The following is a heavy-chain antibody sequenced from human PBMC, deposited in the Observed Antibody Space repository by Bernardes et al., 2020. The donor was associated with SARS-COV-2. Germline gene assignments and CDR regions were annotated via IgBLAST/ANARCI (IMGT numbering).Heavy chain of an antibody. D-gene: IGHD6-19*01. CDR2: IYYSGST. V-gene: IGHV4-39*01. J-gene: IGHJ5*02. CDR1: GGSISSSSYY. Sequence: SETLSLTCTVSGGSISSSSYYWGWIRQPPWKGLEWIGSIYYSGSTYYNPSLKSRVTISVDTSKNQFSLKLSSVTAADTAVYYCARSEIGAWYTGFDPWGQGTLVTVSS. CDR3: ARSEIGAWYTGFDP.